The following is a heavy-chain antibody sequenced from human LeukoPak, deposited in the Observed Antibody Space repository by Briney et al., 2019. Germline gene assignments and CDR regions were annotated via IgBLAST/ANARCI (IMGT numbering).Heavy chain of an antibody. D-gene: IGHD6-19*01. Sequence: SETLSLTCAVYGWTFSGYYLSWIRQPPGKGLGWIGEINYSGSTNYNPALKSRVPISLDKSKHQYSLKLSSVTAADTAVYYCARSMIYGWYPDAFDIWGEGTMVSVPS. V-gene: IGHV4-34*01. J-gene: IGHJ3*02. CDR3: ARSMIYGWYPDAFDI. CDR2: INYSGST. CDR1: GWTFSGYY.